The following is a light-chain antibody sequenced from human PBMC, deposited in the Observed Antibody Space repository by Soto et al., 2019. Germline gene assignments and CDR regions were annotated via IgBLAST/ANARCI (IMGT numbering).Light chain of an antibody. CDR3: AAWDDSLSGHV. CDR1: SSNIGSNY. Sequence: QSVLTQPPSASGTPGQRVTISCSGSSSNIGSNYVFWYQQFPGTAPKLLISGNNQRPSGVPDRFSGSKSGTSASLAISGLRSEDEADYYCAAWDDSLSGHVSGTGTKVTVL. J-gene: IGLJ1*01. V-gene: IGLV1-47*01. CDR2: GNN.